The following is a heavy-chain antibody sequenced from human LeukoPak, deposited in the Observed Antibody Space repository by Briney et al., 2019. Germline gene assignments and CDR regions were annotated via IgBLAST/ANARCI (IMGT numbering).Heavy chain of an antibody. D-gene: IGHD6-13*01. CDR2: ISSSSSYI. V-gene: IGHV3-21*01. CDR1: GFTFSTYS. CDR3: ARGPRNSSSYQYFQH. J-gene: IGHJ1*01. Sequence: WGSLRFSCAASGFTFSTYSMNWVRQAPGKGLEWVSSISSSSSYIYYADSVKGRFTISRDNAKNSLYLQMNSLRAEDTAVYYCARGPRNSSSYQYFQHWGQGTLVTVSS.